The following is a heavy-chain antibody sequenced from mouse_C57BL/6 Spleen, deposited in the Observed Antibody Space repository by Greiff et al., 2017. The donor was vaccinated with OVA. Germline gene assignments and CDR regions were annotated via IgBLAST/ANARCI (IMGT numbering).Heavy chain of an antibody. V-gene: IGHV1-64*01. J-gene: IGHJ2*01. D-gene: IGHD1-1*01. Sequence: QVQLKQPGAELVKPGASVKLSCKASGYTFTSYWMHWVKQRPGQGLEWIGMIHPNSGSTNYNEKFKSKATLTVDKSSSTAYMQLSSLTSEDSAVYYCARRHYYGSRPFDYWGQGTTLTVSS. CDR2: IHPNSGST. CDR1: GYTFTSYW. CDR3: ARRHYYGSRPFDY.